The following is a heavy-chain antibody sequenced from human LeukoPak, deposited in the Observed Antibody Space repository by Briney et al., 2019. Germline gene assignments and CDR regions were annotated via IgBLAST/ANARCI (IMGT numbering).Heavy chain of an antibody. CDR3: ARDRDEAYYYDSSGYYLNY. Sequence: ASVTVSCKASGYTFTSYGISWVRQAPGQGLEWMGWISAYNGNTNYAQKLQGRVTMTTDTSTSTVYMELRSLRSDDTAVYYCARDRDEAYYYDSSGYYLNYWGQGTLVTVSS. CDR2: ISAYNGNT. CDR1: GYTFTSYG. D-gene: IGHD3-22*01. V-gene: IGHV1-18*01. J-gene: IGHJ4*02.